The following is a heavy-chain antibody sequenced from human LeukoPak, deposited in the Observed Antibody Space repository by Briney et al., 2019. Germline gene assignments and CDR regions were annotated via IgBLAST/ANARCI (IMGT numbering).Heavy chain of an antibody. CDR2: IYYSGST. V-gene: IGHV4-59*08. J-gene: IGHJ5*02. CDR1: GGSISSYY. D-gene: IGHD3-10*01. CDR3: ARLWFGELSTNWFDP. Sequence: SETLSLTCTVSGGSISSYYWSWIRQPPGKGLEWIGYIYYSGSTNYNPSLKSRVTISVDTSKNQFSLKLSSVTAADTAVYYRARLWFGELSTNWFDPWGQGTLVTVSS.